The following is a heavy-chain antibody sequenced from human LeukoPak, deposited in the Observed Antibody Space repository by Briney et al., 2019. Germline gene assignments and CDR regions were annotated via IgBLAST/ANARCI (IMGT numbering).Heavy chain of an antibody. CDR1: GYSFSTYW. CDR2: IYPSHSET. CDR3: ARRYILTVHSDY. Sequence: GEAPKTLLNGSGYSFSTYWLGWVPPVPRKGPGGMGIIYPSHSETRYSPSFQGQVTISADKSTSTAYLQWSSLKASDTAMYYCARRYILTVHSDYWGQGTQVTVSS. V-gene: IGHV5-51*01. D-gene: IGHD3-9*01. J-gene: IGHJ4*02.